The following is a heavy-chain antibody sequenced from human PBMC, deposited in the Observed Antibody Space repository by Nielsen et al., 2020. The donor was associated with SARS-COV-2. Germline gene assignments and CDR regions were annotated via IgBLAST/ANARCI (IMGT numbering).Heavy chain of an antibody. CDR1: GFTFSSYA. CDR2: ISYDGSNK. CDR3: AKKGYSYGTFDY. V-gene: IGHV3-30*18. J-gene: IGHJ4*02. Sequence: GGSLRLSCAASGFTFSSYAMHWVRQAPGKGLEWVAVISYDGSNKYYADSVKGRFTISRDNSKNTLYLQMNSLRAEDTAVYYCAKKGYSYGTFDYWGQGTLVTVSS. D-gene: IGHD5-18*01.